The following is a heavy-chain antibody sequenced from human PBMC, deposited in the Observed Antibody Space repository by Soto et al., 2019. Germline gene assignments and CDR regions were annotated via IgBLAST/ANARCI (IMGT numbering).Heavy chain of an antibody. D-gene: IGHD6-19*01. CDR1: GYTFTGYY. CDR2: INPNSGGT. Sequence: ASVKVSCKASGYTFTGYYMHWVRQAPGQGLEWMGWINPNSGGTNYAQKFQGWVTMTRDTSISTAYMELSRLRSDDTAVYYCARDLVLSGWGTYYYYYGMDVWGQGTTVTVS. V-gene: IGHV1-2*04. J-gene: IGHJ6*02. CDR3: ARDLVLSGWGTYYYYYGMDV.